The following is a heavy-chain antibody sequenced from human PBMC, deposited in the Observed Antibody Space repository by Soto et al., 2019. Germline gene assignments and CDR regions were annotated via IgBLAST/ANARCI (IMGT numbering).Heavy chain of an antibody. J-gene: IGHJ4*01. V-gene: IGHV4-30-2*01. CDR3: ARYSAYRGHFDF. D-gene: IGHD4-4*01. Sequence: SETLSLTCAVSGGSISSDGHAWSWIRQPPGKGLELIASIFHSGSTYYDPSLKTRVTILVDGYNNQFSLRLRSVTAADTAVYYCARYSAYRGHFDFWGHGALVTVSS. CDR1: GGSISSDGHA. CDR2: IFHSGST.